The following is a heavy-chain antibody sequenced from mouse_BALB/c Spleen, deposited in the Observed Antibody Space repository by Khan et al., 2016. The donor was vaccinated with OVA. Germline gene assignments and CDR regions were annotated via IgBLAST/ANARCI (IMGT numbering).Heavy chain of an antibody. Sequence: EVELVESGGDLVKSGGSLKLSCAASGFTFSPYSMSWVRQTPDKRLEWVATISSDGDYTYYPDSVKGRFNISRDNANNNLYLKMSSQRSEDTAIYYCATHLTGSIAYWGQGTLVTVSA. V-gene: IGHV5-6*01. CDR3: ATHLTGSIAY. CDR1: GFTFSPYS. CDR2: ISSDGDYT. J-gene: IGHJ3*01. D-gene: IGHD4-1*01.